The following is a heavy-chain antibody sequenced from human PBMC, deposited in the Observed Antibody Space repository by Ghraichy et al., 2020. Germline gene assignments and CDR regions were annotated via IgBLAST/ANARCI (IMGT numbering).Heavy chain of an antibody. CDR2: INHSGST. J-gene: IGHJ6*03. CDR3: ARGLDYYDSSGYYAHYYYMDV. V-gene: IGHV4-34*01. Sequence: LETLSLTCAVYGGSFSGYYWSWIRQPPGKGLEWIGEINHSGSTNYNPSLKSRVTISVDTSKNQFSLKLSSVTAADTAVYYCARGLDYYDSSGYYAHYYYMDVWGKGTTVTVSS. D-gene: IGHD3-22*01. CDR1: GGSFSGYY.